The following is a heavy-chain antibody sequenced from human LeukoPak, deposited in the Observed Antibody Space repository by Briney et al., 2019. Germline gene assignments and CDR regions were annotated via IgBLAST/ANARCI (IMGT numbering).Heavy chain of an antibody. J-gene: IGHJ1*01. CDR1: GYTFTSYA. V-gene: IGHV1-3*01. Sequence: ASVKVSCKASGYTFTSYAMHWLRQDPGQRLEWIGWINAGNGNTKYSQKFQGRVTITRDTSASTAYMELSSLRSEDTAVYYCARAGSSSWFPHGEYFQHWGQGTLVTVSS. CDR2: INAGNGNT. D-gene: IGHD6-13*01. CDR3: ARAGSSSWFPHGEYFQH.